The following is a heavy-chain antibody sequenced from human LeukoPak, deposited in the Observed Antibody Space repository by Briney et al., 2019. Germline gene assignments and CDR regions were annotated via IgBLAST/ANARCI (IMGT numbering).Heavy chain of an antibody. CDR2: ISDDGGNK. Sequence: GGSLRLSCAASRFTLSSYGIHWVRQAPGKGLQWVAAISDDGGNKYYSDSMKGRFTISRDNSQNLVYLQMNSLRIEDTAMYYCAKSAAVVKGDFDYWGQGTLVTVSS. V-gene: IGHV3-30*18. D-gene: IGHD2-21*01. CDR3: AKSAAVVKGDFDY. J-gene: IGHJ4*02. CDR1: RFTLSSYG.